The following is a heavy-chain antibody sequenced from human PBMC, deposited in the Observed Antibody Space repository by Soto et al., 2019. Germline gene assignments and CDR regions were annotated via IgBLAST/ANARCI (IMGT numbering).Heavy chain of an antibody. CDR2: ISGSGGST. CDR1: GFTFSSYA. V-gene: IGHV3-23*01. J-gene: IGHJ4*02. CDR3: AKDVTIFGVVIQYYFDY. D-gene: IGHD3-3*01. Sequence: PGGSLRLSXAASGFTFSSYAMSWVRQAPGKGLEWVSAISGSGGSTYYADSVKGRFTISRDNSKNTLYLQMNSLRAEDTAVYYCAKDVTIFGVVIQYYFDYWGQGTLVTVSS.